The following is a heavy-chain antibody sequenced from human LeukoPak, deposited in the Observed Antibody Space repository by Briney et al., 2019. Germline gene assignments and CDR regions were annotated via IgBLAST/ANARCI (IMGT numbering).Heavy chain of an antibody. J-gene: IGHJ4*02. D-gene: IGHD5-24*01. V-gene: IGHV3-21*01. CDR1: GFTFSSYS. CDR2: ISTSSSYI. Sequence: GGSLRLSCAASGFTFSSYSMNWVRQAPGKGLEWVSSISTSSSYIYYADSVKGRFTISRDNAKNSLYLQMNSLRAEDTAVYYCARVGEKAFHLWPEIDYWGQGTLVTVSS. CDR3: ARVGEKAFHLWPEIDY.